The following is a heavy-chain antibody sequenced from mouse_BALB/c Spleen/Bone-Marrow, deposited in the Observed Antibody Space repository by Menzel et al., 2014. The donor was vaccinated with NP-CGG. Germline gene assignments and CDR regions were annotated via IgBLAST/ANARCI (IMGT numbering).Heavy chain of an antibody. D-gene: IGHD1-1*01. V-gene: IGHV1S56*01. CDR2: IYPGNVNT. CDR3: ARSRYGSYYGY. Sequence: QVQLKQSGPELVKPGASVRISCKASNYTFTACYIYWVKQRPGQGLEWIGWIYPGNVNTKYNEKFKAKATLTADKSSSTAYMQLSSLTSDDSAVYFCARSRYGSYYGYWGQGTPLTVSS. J-gene: IGHJ2*01. CDR1: NYTFTACY.